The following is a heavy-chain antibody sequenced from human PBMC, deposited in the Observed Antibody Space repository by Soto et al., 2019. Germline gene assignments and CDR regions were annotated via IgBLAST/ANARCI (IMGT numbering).Heavy chain of an antibody. J-gene: IGHJ6*02. V-gene: IGHV1-46*01. D-gene: IGHD3-22*01. CDR1: GYTFTSYY. CDR2: INPSGGST. Sequence: GASVKVSCKASGYTFTSYYMHWVRQAPGQGLEWMGIINPSGGSTSYAQKFQGRVTMTRDTSTSTVYMELSSLRSEDTAVYYCARAYYYDSSGYYPLYYYGMDVWGQGTRVTVSS. CDR3: ARAYYYDSSGYYPLYYYGMDV.